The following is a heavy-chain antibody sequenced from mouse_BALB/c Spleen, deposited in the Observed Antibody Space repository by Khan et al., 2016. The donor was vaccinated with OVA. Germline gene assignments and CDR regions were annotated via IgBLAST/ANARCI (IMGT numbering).Heavy chain of an antibody. V-gene: IGHV2-9*02. CDR3: ARFYDPYYALDY. CDR2: IWAGGST. Sequence: QVQLKESGPGLVAPSQSLSITCSVSGFSLTSYGINWVRQPPGKGLEWLGVIWAGGSTNYNSALMSRLSISKDNAKNQVFLKMNSLQTEDTAMYYCARFYDPYYALDYWGPGTSVTVSS. J-gene: IGHJ4*01. D-gene: IGHD2-3*01. CDR1: GFSLTSYG.